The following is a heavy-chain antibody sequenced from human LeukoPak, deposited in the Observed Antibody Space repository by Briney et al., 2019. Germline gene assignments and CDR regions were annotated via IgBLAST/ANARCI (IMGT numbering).Heavy chain of an antibody. CDR2: INHSGST. V-gene: IGHV4-34*01. Sequence: SETLSLTCAVYGGSFSGYYWSWIRQPPGKGLEWIGEINHSGSTNYNPSLKSRVAISVDTSKNQFSLKLSSVTAADTAVYYCARDSRSGWGNWFDPWGQGTLVTVSS. J-gene: IGHJ5*02. D-gene: IGHD6-19*01. CDR3: ARDSRSGWGNWFDP. CDR1: GGSFSGYY.